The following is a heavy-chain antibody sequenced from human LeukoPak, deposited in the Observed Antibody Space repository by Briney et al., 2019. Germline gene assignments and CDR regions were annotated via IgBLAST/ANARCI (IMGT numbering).Heavy chain of an antibody. CDR2: IYTSGST. V-gene: IGHV4-59*10. CDR1: GGSFSGYY. Sequence: SETLSLTCAVYGGSFSGYYWSWIRQPAGKGLEWIGRIYTSGSTNYNPSLKSRVTMSVDTSKNQFSLKLSSVTAADTAVYYCARGGPIRRWLVPAAIIADFWDYWGQGTLVTVSS. J-gene: IGHJ4*02. D-gene: IGHD2-2*01. CDR3: ARGGPIRRWLVPAAIIADFWDY.